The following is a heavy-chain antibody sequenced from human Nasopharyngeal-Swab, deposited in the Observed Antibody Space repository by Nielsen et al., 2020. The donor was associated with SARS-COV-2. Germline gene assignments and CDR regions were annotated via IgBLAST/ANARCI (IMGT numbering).Heavy chain of an antibody. Sequence: GESLKISCAASGFSVSTKYMSWVRQAPGKGLEWVSAISGSGGSTYYADSVKGRFTISRDNSKNTLYLQMNSLRAEDTAVYYCAKDPGYSGYDYGNYFDYWGQGTLVTVSS. CDR3: AKDPGYSGYDYGNYFDY. J-gene: IGHJ4*02. CDR2: ISGSGGST. V-gene: IGHV3-23*01. D-gene: IGHD5-12*01. CDR1: GFSVSTKY.